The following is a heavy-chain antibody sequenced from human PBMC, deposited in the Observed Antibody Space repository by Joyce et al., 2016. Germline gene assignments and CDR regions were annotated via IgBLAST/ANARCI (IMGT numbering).Heavy chain of an antibody. D-gene: IGHD6-13*01. CDR1: GLSVSHNY. J-gene: IGHJ6*02. V-gene: IGHV3-66*02. CDR2: IYSGGST. CDR3: ARDRASAVYYYGMDV. Sequence: EVQLVESGGGLVQPGGSLRLSCAASGLSVSHNYMSWVRQAPGKGLEWVSIIYSGGSTYHTDSLKGRFTISRDNSKNTLYLQMNSLRAEDTGVYYCARDRASAVYYYGMDVWGQGTTVTVSS.